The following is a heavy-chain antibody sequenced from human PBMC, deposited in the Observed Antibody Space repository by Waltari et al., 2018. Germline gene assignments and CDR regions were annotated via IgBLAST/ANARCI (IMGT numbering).Heavy chain of an antibody. CDR2: IHHTGGI. Sequence: QLQLQESGPGLLRPSETLSLTCTAAAGSISSTTDSWGWIRQPPGKGLEWIGSIHHTGGITYTPSLKTRVTISADTSRQHLSLKLRSVTAADTALYYCARSVAARRINWFDPWGREPWSPSPQ. CDR3: ARSVAARRINWFDP. J-gene: IGHJ5*02. CDR1: AGSISSTTDS. D-gene: IGHD6-6*01. V-gene: IGHV4-39*02.